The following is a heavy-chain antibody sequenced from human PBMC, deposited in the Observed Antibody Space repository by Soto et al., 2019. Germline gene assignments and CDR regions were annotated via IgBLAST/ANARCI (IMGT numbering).Heavy chain of an antibody. J-gene: IGHJ4*02. CDR1: GGTFNTYA. V-gene: IGHV1-69*01. D-gene: IGHD3-22*01. CDR2: IIPMFGTS. Sequence: QVQLVQSGAEVKKPVSSVKVSCKASGGTFNTYAISWLRQAPGQGLEWVGGIIPMFGTSNYAQNFQGRVTITADESTSTVYMELSSLTSEDSAVYYCTRDAVDFDYYDSSDCPTYFFDSLGQGTPVTVSS. CDR3: TRDAVDFDYYDSSDCPTYFFDS.